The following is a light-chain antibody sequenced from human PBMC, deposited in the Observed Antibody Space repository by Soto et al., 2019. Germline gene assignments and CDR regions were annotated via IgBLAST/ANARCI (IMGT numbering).Light chain of an antibody. CDR2: DVT. Sequence: QSALTQPRSVSGSPGQSVTVSCTGTSSNVGAYNYVSWYQHHPGKAPKLMIYDVTKRPSGVPDRFSGSKSGNTASLIISGLQAEDEADYYCCSYAGRYSYVFGTGTKVTVL. CDR3: CSYAGRYSYV. V-gene: IGLV2-11*01. J-gene: IGLJ1*01. CDR1: SSNVGAYNY.